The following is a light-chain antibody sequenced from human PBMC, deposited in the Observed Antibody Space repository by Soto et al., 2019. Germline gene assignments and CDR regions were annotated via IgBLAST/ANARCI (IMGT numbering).Light chain of an antibody. Sequence: DIQMTQSPSSLSASVGDRVTITCRAGQDISNDLAWYQQKPGKVPKLLISAASTLQSGVPSRFSGSGSGTDFTLTVSSLQPEDVATYYCQKYNSAPHTFGQGTRRESK. CDR2: AAS. CDR3: QKYNSAPHT. CDR1: QDISND. J-gene: IGKJ5*01. V-gene: IGKV1-27*01.